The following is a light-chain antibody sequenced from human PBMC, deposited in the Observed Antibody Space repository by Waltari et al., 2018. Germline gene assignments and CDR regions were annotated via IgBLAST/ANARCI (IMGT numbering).Light chain of an antibody. Sequence: QSVLTQPPSASGTPGQRVTISCSGSNSNIGTNGVNWYQQVPGTAPKLLIYNNNDRGSWVPDRFAASKSGTSASLAISGLQSEDEANYYCGAWDDSPNVVVFGGGTKLTVL. J-gene: IGLJ2*01. CDR1: NSNIGTNG. CDR3: GAWDDSPNVVV. V-gene: IGLV1-44*01. CDR2: NNN.